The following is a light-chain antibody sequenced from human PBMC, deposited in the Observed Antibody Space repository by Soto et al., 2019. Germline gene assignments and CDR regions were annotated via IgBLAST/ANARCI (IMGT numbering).Light chain of an antibody. CDR3: SSYTSSSTRV. CDR2: DVS. J-gene: IGLJ2*01. V-gene: IGLV2-14*03. Sequence: QSVLTQPASLSGSPGQSITISCTGTSTDVGSYNYVSWYQHHPGKAPKLMIYDVSNRPSGVSNRFSGSKSGNTVSLTISGLQAEDDGDYYCSSYTSSSTRVFGGGTKLTVL. CDR1: STDVGSYNY.